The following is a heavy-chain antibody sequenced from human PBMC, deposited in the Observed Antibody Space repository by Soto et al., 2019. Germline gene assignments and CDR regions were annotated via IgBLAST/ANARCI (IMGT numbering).Heavy chain of an antibody. J-gene: IGHJ6*02. CDR2: IIPIFGTA. CDR1: GGTFSSYA. CDR3: ARTSFSIAARHYYYYGMDV. V-gene: IGHV1-69*13. Sequence: ASVKVSCKASGGTFSSYAISWVRQAPGQGLEWMGGIIPIFGTANYAQKFQGRVTITADESTSTAYMELSSLRSEDTAVYYCARTSFSIAARHYYYYGMDVCGQGTTVTVSS. D-gene: IGHD6-6*01.